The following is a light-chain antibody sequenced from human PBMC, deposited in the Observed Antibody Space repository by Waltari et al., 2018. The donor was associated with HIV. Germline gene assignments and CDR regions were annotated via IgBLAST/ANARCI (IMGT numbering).Light chain of an antibody. Sequence: EIVMTQSPATLWLSPGETATLSCRTRQSIATNLAWYQQKRGQAPKLLNYDASTGAAGVPPRFSGSGSGTEFNLTIDSLQSDDFAIYYCQQYNNWPYTFARGSKVEVK. CDR3: QQYNNWPYT. CDR2: DAS. J-gene: IGKJ2*01. V-gene: IGKV3-15*01. CDR1: QSIATN.